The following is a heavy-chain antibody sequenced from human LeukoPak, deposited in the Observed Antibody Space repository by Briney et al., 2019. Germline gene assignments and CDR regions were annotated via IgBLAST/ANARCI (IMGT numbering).Heavy chain of an antibody. CDR3: ATTRAYSNYRYYYYGMDV. V-gene: IGHV1-24*01. J-gene: IGHJ6*02. Sequence: ASVKVSCKVSGYTLTELSMHWVRQAPGKGLEWMGGFDPEDGETIYAQKFQGRVTMTEDTSTDTAYMELSSLRSEDTAVYYCATTRAYSNYRYYYYGMDVWGQGTTVTVSS. CDR1: GYTLTELS. D-gene: IGHD4-11*01. CDR2: FDPEDGET.